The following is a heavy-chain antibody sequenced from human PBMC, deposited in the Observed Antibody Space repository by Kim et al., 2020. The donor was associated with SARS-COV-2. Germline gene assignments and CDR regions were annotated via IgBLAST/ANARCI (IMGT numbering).Heavy chain of an antibody. V-gene: IGHV3-72*01. CDR3: ARDSFCSGGSCYSDYYYGMDV. CDR1: GFTFSDHY. J-gene: IGHJ6*02. CDR2: TRNKANSYTT. Sequence: GGSLRLSCAASGFTFSDHYMDWVRQAPGKGLEWVGRTRNKANSYTTEYAASVKGRFTISRDDSKNSLYLQMNSLKTEDTAVYYCARDSFCSGGSCYSDYYYGMDVWGQGTTVTVSS. D-gene: IGHD2-15*01.